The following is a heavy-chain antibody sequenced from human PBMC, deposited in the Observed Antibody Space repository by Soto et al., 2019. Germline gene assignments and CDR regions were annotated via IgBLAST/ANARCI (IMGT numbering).Heavy chain of an antibody. J-gene: IGHJ4*02. CDR3: AKTPRILVRLGEFDY. D-gene: IGHD3-10*01. CDR2: ISGSGGST. Sequence: EVQLLESGGGLVQPGGSLRLSCAASGFTFSSYAMSWVRQAPGKGLEWVSAISGSGGSTYYADSVKGRFTISRDNSKNPLYRQMNSLRAEDTAVYYCAKTPRILVRLGEFDYWGQGTLVTVSS. V-gene: IGHV3-23*01. CDR1: GFTFSSYA.